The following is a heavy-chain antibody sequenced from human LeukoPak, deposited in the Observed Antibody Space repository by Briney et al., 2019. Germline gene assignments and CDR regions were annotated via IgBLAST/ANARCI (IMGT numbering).Heavy chain of an antibody. J-gene: IGHJ4*02. V-gene: IGHV4-34*01. D-gene: IGHD3-22*01. Sequence: SETLSLTCAVYGGSFSGYYWSWIRQPPGKGLEWIGEINHSGSTNYNPSLKSRVTISVDTSKNQFSLKLGSVTAADTAVYYCARGGYDYYDSSGPIYYFDYWGQGTLVTVSS. CDR2: INHSGST. CDR1: GGSFSGYY. CDR3: ARGGYDYYDSSGPIYYFDY.